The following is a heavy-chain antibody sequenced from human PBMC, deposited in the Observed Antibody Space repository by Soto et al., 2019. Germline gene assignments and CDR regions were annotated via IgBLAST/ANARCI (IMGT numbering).Heavy chain of an antibody. J-gene: IGHJ6*03. D-gene: IGHD4-4*01. CDR2: INSDGSST. CDR1: GFTFSSYW. V-gene: IGHV3-74*01. Sequence: GGSLRLSCAASGFTFSSYWMHWVRQAPGKGLVWVSRINSDGSSTSYADSVKGRFTISRDNAKNTLYLQMNSLRAEDTAVYYCASKTTTVTTWDPEYYYYYMDVWGKGTTVTVSS. CDR3: ASKTTTVTTWDPEYYYYYMDV.